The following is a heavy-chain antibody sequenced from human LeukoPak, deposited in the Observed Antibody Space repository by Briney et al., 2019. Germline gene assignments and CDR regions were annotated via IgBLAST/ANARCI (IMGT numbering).Heavy chain of an antibody. CDR2: ISYDGSNK. D-gene: IGHD1-26*01. CDR3: ARDQRGSGSYYY. CDR1: EFTFSSYG. V-gene: IGHV3-30*03. Sequence: PGGSLRLSCAASEFTFSSYGMHWVRQAPGKGLEWVAVISYDGSNKYYADSVKGRFTISRDNSKNTLYLQMNSLRAEDTAVYYCARDQRGSGSYYYWGQGTLVTVSS. J-gene: IGHJ4*02.